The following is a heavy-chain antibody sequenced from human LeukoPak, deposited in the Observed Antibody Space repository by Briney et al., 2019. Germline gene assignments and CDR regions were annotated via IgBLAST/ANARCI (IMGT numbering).Heavy chain of an antibody. D-gene: IGHD3-10*01. CDR2: IYYSGST. Sequence: PSETLSLTCTVSGGSISSSSYYWGWIRQPPGKGLEWMGSIYYSGSTYYNPSLKSRVTISVDTSKNQFSLKLSSVAAADTAVYYCARVYGSGSYYNGYYYYYMDVWGKGTTVTISS. J-gene: IGHJ6*03. CDR3: ARVYGSGSYYNGYYYYYMDV. CDR1: GGSISSSSYY. V-gene: IGHV4-39*01.